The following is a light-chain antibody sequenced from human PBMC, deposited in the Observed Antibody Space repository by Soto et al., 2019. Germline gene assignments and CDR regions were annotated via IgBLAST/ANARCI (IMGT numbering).Light chain of an antibody. CDR3: QQYNRYSLT. CDR1: QSSSSW. CDR2: DAS. V-gene: IGKV1-5*01. Sequence: DIQMTQSPSTLSASVGDRVTITCRASQSSSSWLAWYQQKPGKAPKLLIYDASSLESGVPSRCSGSGSDTEFTLTLNSLQPDDFATYHCQQYNRYSLTFGGGTKVEIK. J-gene: IGKJ4*01.